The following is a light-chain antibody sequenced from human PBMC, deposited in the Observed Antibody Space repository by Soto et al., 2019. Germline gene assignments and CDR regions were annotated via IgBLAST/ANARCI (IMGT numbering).Light chain of an antibody. CDR2: GAS. Sequence: EIVLTQSPGTLSLSPGERATLSCRASQSVSSSYLAWYQHKPGQAPRLLIYGASTRANGIPDRFSGSGSGTDFTLTISRLEPEDFAVYYCQQFGSPFTFGPGTKVDLK. CDR1: QSVSSSY. CDR3: QQFGSPFT. J-gene: IGKJ3*01. V-gene: IGKV3-20*01.